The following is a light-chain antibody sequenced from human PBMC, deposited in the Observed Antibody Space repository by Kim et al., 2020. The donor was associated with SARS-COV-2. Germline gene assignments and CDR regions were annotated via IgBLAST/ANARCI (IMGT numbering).Light chain of an antibody. CDR3: QQYNRSPGLT. V-gene: IGKV1-5*03. CDR1: QRIGTW. J-gene: IGKJ4*01. CDR2: EAS. Sequence: DIQMTQSPSTLSVSVGDRVTITCRASQRIGTWLAWYQQKPGKAPRLLIYEASNLDSGVPSRFSGSESGTEFSLTISSLQTDDFATYYCQQYNRSPGLTFGGGTKLVI.